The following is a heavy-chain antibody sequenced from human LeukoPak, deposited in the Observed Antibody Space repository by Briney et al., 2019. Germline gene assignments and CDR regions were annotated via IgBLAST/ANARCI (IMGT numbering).Heavy chain of an antibody. V-gene: IGHV2-70*01. Sequence: SGPALVKPTQTLTLSCTFSGFSLSTSGMCVSWIRQPPGKALEWLALIDWDDDKYYSTSLKTRLTISKDTSKNQVVLTMTNMDPVDTAMYYCARQIVGATTAWFDPWGQGTLVTVSS. CDR2: IDWDDDK. D-gene: IGHD1-26*01. J-gene: IGHJ5*02. CDR3: ARQIVGATTAWFDP. CDR1: GFSLSTSGMC.